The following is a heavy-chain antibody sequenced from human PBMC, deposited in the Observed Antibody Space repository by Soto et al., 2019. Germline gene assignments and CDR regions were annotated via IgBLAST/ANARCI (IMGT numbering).Heavy chain of an antibody. Sequence: QVQLQESGPGLVKPSETLSLTCTVSGGSISSYYWSWIRQPPGKGLEWIGYIYYSGSTNYNPSLKSRVTISVDTSKNQFSLKLSSVTAADTAVYYCARGRPQKGGYCSSTSCYSYYYYYMDVWCKGTTVTVSS. CDR1: GGSISSYY. CDR2: IYYSGST. V-gene: IGHV4-59*01. J-gene: IGHJ6*03. D-gene: IGHD2-2*01. CDR3: ARGRPQKGGYCSSTSCYSYYYYYMDV.